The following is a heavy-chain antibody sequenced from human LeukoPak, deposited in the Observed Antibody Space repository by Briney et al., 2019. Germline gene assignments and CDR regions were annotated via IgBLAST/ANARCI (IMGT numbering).Heavy chain of an antibody. CDR3: TRWDCTTTGCYPFDY. V-gene: IGHV3-73*01. D-gene: IGHD2-2*01. CDR2: IRDKANSYAT. J-gene: IGHJ4*02. Sequence: GGSLRLSCAASGFTFSGSAMHWVRQASGKGLEWVGRIRDKANSYATAYIASVKGRFTISRDDSKNTAYLQMSSLKTEDTAVYYCTRWDCTTTGCYPFDYWGQGTLVTVSS. CDR1: GFTFSGSA.